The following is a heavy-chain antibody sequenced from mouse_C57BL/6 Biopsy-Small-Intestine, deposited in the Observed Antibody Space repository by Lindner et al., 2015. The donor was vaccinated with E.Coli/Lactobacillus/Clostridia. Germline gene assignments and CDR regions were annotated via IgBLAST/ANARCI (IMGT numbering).Heavy chain of an antibody. CDR1: GYTFTNFG. CDR2: ISVYNGDT. V-gene: IGHV1S126*01. J-gene: IGHJ2*01. Sequence: SVKVSCKASGYTFTNFGITWVRQAPGQGLEWMGWISVYNGDTNYAQKFQDSVTMTVDTSTNIAYLEVRNLSSDDTAIYYCARGRTTFGLLRSFDHWGQGTLLTVSS. CDR3: ARGRTTFGLLRSFDH. D-gene: IGHD2-12*01.